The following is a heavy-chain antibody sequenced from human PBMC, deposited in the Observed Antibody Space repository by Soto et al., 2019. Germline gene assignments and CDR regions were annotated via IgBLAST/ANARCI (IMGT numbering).Heavy chain of an antibody. V-gene: IGHV3-74*01. CDR1: GFTFSNNW. J-gene: IGHJ4*02. D-gene: IGHD6-19*01. CDR2: INSDGSST. Sequence: EVQLVESGGGLVQPGGSLRLSCAASGFTFSNNWMHWVRQAPGKGPVWVSRINSDGSSTYYADSVKGRFTISRDNAKNTWYLKINSLSADDRAFYYCPSGGKAVHGGQGPLVPVSS. CDR3: PSGGKAVH.